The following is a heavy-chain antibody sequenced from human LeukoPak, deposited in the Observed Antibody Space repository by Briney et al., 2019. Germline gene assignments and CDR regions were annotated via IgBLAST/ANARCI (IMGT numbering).Heavy chain of an antibody. CDR1: GFTFSSYS. CDR3: ARKVDGYNNFDY. D-gene: IGHD5-24*01. J-gene: IGHJ4*02. Sequence: GGSLRLSCAASGFTFSSYSMNGVRQAPGKGLEWVSSISSSSSYIYYADSVKGRFTISRDNAKNSLYLQMNSLRAEDTAVYYCARKVDGYNNFDYWGQGTLVTVSS. V-gene: IGHV3-21*01. CDR2: ISSSSSYI.